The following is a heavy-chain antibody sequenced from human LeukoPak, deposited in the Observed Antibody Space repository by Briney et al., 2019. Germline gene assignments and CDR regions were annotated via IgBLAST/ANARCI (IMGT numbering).Heavy chain of an antibody. Sequence: SETLSLTCAVYGGSFTTYYATWIRQPPGKGLEWIGEINLRGTTNYNPSLKSRVTISLDTSKNQFSLKLSSVTAADTAVYYCARHIGSPVTMVRGVIYWFDPWGQGTLVTVSS. D-gene: IGHD3-10*01. CDR3: ARHIGSPVTMVRGVIYWFDP. CDR2: INLRGTT. V-gene: IGHV4-34*01. CDR1: GGSFTTYY. J-gene: IGHJ5*02.